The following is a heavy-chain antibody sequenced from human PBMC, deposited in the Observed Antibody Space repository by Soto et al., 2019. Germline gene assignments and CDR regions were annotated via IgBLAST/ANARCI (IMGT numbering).Heavy chain of an antibody. CDR2: MNPNSGNT. D-gene: IGHD3-10*01. V-gene: IGHV1-8*01. CDR1: GYTFTSYD. CDR3: ARGLGLFGSGSYYKDY. Sequence: ASVQVSCKASGYTFTSYDINWVRQATGQGLEWMGWMNPNSGNTGYAQKFQGRVTMTRNTSISTAYMELSSLRSEDTAVYYCARGLGLFGSGSYYKDYWGQGTLVTVSS. J-gene: IGHJ4*02.